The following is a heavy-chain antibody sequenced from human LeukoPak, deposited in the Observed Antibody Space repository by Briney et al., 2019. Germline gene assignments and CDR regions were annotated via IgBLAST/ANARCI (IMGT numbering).Heavy chain of an antibody. Sequence: ASVKVSCKASGYTFTSYGISWVRQAPGQGLEWMGWISAYNGNTNYAQRLQGRVTMTTDTSTSTAYMELRSLRSDGTAVYYCARDRDYGDYNTQDLFVYWGQGTLVTVSS. J-gene: IGHJ4*02. CDR3: ARDRDYGDYNTQDLFVY. V-gene: IGHV1-18*01. CDR2: ISAYNGNT. CDR1: GYTFTSYG. D-gene: IGHD4-17*01.